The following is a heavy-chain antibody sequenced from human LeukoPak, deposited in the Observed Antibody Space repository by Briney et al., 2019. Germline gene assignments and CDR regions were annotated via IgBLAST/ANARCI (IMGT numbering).Heavy chain of an antibody. CDR1: GYTFTNYG. CDR3: ARAPDQCPNDY. Sequence: ASVKVSCKASGYTFTNYGISWVRQAPGQGLEWMGWISVYNGNTNYAQKFQGRVTMATDTSTTTAYMELRSLRSDDTAVYFCARAPDQCPNDYGGKETLVPVSS. J-gene: IGHJ4*02. V-gene: IGHV1-18*01. D-gene: IGHD2-2*01. CDR2: ISVYNGNT.